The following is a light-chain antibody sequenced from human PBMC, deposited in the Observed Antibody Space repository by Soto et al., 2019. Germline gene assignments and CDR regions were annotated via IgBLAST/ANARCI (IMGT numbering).Light chain of an antibody. CDR3: CSYAGGYTYV. Sequence: QSALTQPRSVSGSPGQSVTISCTGTSSDVGDYHYVSWYQQHPGKAPKLMIFDVTKRPSGVPDRFSGSKSGNTASLTISGLQAEDDVDYYCCSYAGGYTYVFGTGTKLTVL. CDR1: SSDVGDYHY. V-gene: IGLV2-11*01. CDR2: DVT. J-gene: IGLJ1*01.